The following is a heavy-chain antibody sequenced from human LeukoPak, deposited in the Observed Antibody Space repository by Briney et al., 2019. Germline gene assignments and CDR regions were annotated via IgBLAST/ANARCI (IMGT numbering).Heavy chain of an antibody. D-gene: IGHD6-6*01. J-gene: IGHJ4*02. Sequence: GGSLRLSCVASGLTFSNFWMGWVRQSPGKGLEWVANIKEDGSEQYYVDSLKGRFTISRDNAKASLYLQMNSLRAEDTAVYCCARDRPGYYFDYWGQGTLVTVSS. CDR2: IKEDGSEQ. CDR1: GLTFSNFW. V-gene: IGHV3-7*05. CDR3: ARDRPGYYFDY.